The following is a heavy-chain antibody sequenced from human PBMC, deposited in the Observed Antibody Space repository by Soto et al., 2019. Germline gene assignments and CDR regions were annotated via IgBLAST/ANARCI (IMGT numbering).Heavy chain of an antibody. J-gene: IGHJ5*02. CDR1: GFTFSSYS. V-gene: IGHV3-21*01. D-gene: IGHD3-22*01. Sequence: GGSLRLSCAASGFTFSSYSMNCVRQAPGKGLEWVSSISSSSSYIYYADSVKGRFTISRDNAKNSLYLQMNSLRAEDTAVYYCARDLLVIDSSGYAAWGQGTLVTVSS. CDR3: ARDLLVIDSSGYAA. CDR2: ISSSSSYI.